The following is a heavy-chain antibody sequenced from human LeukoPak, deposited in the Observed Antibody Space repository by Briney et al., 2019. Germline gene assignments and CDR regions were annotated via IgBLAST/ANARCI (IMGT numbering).Heavy chain of an antibody. CDR3: ARVASYGENWFDT. V-gene: IGHV4-59*01. Sequence: SETLSLTCTVSGGSISSYYWSWIRQPPGKGVEGIGYIYYSGSTNYNPSLKSRVTISVDTSKNQFSLKLSSVTAADTAVYYCARVASYGENWFDTWGQGTLVTVSS. CDR2: IYYSGST. J-gene: IGHJ5*02. D-gene: IGHD3-10*01. CDR1: GGSISSYY.